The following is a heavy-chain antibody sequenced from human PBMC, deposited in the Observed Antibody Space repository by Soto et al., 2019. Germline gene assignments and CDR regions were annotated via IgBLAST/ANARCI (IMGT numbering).Heavy chain of an antibody. D-gene: IGHD2-15*01. CDR3: ARSKIPSGGSCFDY. J-gene: IGHJ4*02. V-gene: IGHV3-33*01. CDR1: GFTFSSYG. CDR2: IWYDGSNK. Sequence: VGSLRLSCAASGFTFSSYGMHWVRQAPGKGLEWVAVIWYDGSNKYYADSVKGRFTISRDNSKNTLYLQMNSLRAEDTAVYYCARSKIPSGGSCFDYWGQGTLVTVSS.